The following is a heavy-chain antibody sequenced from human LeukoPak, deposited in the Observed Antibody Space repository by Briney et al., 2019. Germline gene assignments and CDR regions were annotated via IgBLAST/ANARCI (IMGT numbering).Heavy chain of an antibody. Sequence: GESLKISCKDSGYSFTSYWIGWVRQMPGKGLEWMGIIHPGNSDTRYSPSFQGQVTLSADKSISTAYLQWSSLEASDTAMYYCARARYCSGGSCYAEYWGQGTLVTVSS. J-gene: IGHJ4*02. CDR2: IHPGNSDT. CDR1: GYSFTSYW. CDR3: ARARYCSGGSCYAEY. V-gene: IGHV5-51*01. D-gene: IGHD2-15*01.